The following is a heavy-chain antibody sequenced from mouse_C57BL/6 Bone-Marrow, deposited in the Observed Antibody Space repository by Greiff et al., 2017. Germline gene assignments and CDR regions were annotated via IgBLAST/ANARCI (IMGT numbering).Heavy chain of an antibody. CDR3: ARLGGYDVAWFAY. Sequence: EVHLVESGGDLVKPGGSLKLSCAASGFTFSSYGMSWVRQTPDKRLEWVATISSGGSYTYYPDSVKGRFTISRDNAKNTLYLQMSSLKSEDTAMYYCARLGGYDVAWFAYWGQGTLVTVSA. CDR1: GFTFSSYG. V-gene: IGHV5-6*01. J-gene: IGHJ3*01. D-gene: IGHD2-2*01. CDR2: ISSGGSYT.